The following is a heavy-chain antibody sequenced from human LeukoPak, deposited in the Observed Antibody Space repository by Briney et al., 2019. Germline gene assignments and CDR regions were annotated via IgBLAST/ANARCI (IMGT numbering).Heavy chain of an antibody. CDR2: IYYSGST. D-gene: IGHD6-6*01. V-gene: IGHV4-59*01. J-gene: IGHJ3*02. CDR1: GGSISSYY. Sequence: PSETLSLTCTVSGGSISSYYWSWIRQPPGKGLEWIGYIYYSGSTNYNPSLKSRVTISVDTSKNQFSLKLSSVTAADTAVYYCARIEYSSSSVAFDILGQGTMVTVSS. CDR3: ARIEYSSSSVAFDI.